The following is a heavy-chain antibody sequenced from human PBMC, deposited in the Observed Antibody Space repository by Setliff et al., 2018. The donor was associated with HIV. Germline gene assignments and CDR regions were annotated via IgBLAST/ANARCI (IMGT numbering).Heavy chain of an antibody. V-gene: IGHV3-74*01. J-gene: IGHJ4*02. CDR3: AKTVALLRAARLDLDY. Sequence: PGGSLRLSCAASGFTLSDHWMHWVRQVPGKGLVWVSRTNNDGSITNYADFVKGRFTISRDNSKNILYLQMNSLRVEDSAVYYCAKTVALLRAARLDLDYWGQGTLVTVS. CDR1: GFTLSDHW. D-gene: IGHD6-6*01. CDR2: TNNDGSIT.